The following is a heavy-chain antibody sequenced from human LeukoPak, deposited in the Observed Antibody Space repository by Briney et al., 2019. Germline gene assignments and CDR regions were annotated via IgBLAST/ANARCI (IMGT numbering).Heavy chain of an antibody. J-gene: IGHJ5*01. V-gene: IGHV4-39*07. CDR3: ARQIAVVEPTDPNWFDS. D-gene: IGHD2-21*01. CDR1: GDSISSSSYY. Sequence: SETLSLTCSVSGDSISSSSYYWGWIRQPPGKGLEWIGSIFYSGSTYYTPSLKSLVTMSLDTSKNQFSLRLTSVTAADTAVYYCARQIAVVEPTDPNWFDSWGQGTLVTVSS. CDR2: IFYSGST.